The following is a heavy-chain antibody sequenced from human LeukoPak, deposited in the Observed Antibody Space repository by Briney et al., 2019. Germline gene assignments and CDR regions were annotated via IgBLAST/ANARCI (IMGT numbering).Heavy chain of an antibody. D-gene: IGHD3-22*01. V-gene: IGHV3-21*01. J-gene: IGHJ4*02. CDR1: GFTFSSYN. Sequence: PGGSLRLSCAASGFTFSSYNMNWVRQAPGKGLEWVSSISSSSGYIYYADSLKGRFTISRDNAKSSLYLQVNSLRAEDTAVYYCAREVSGLYYDSSGMDYWGQGTLVTVSS. CDR2: ISSSSGYI. CDR3: AREVSGLYYDSSGMDY.